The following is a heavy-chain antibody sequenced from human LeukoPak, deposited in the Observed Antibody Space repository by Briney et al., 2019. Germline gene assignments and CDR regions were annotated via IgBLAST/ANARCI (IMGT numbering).Heavy chain of an antibody. CDR3: ARQFYYYYGMDV. V-gene: IGHV4-39*01. Sequence: PSETLSLTCTVFGDSVSSSNYYWAWFRQPPGKGLDWIGSLYYDGRTYYSPSLESRVTVSVDTSKNQFSLKLSSVTAADTAVYYCARQFYYYYGMDVWGQGTTVTVSS. CDR2: LYYDGRT. CDR1: GDSVSSSNYY. J-gene: IGHJ6*02.